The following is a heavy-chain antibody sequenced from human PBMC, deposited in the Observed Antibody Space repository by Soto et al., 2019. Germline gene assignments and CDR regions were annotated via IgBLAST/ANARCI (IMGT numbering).Heavy chain of an antibody. V-gene: IGHV4-59*01. J-gene: IGHJ3*02. CDR2: IYYSGST. CDR1: GGSISSYY. Sequence: PSETLSLTCTVSGGSISSYYWSWIRQPPGQALEWIGYIYYSGSTNYNPSLKSRVTLSVVTSKNQFSLKLSSVTAADTAVYYWARSTSNDAFDIWGQGTMVTVSS. CDR3: ARSTSNDAFDI.